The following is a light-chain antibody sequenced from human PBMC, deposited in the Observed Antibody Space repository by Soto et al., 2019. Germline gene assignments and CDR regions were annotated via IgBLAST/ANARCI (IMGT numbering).Light chain of an antibody. J-gene: IGLJ2*01. CDR2: RND. V-gene: IGLV1-47*01. CDR3: AAWDDSLNGPV. CDR1: SSNIGTYN. Sequence: QSVLTQPPSASGTPGQRVTISCSGRSSNIGTYNVYWYQQLPGTTPRLLIYRNDQRPSGVPDRFSGSKSGTSASLAIDGLRTEDEADYYCAAWDDSLNGPVFGGGTKLTVL.